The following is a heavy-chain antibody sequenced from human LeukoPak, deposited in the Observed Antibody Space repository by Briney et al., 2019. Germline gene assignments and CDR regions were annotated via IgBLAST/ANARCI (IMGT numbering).Heavy chain of an antibody. D-gene: IGHD3-22*01. Sequence: ASVKVSCKASGYTFTSYDINWVRQATGQGLEWMGWMNPNSGNTGYAQKFQGRVTITRNTSISTAYMELSNLRSEDTAVYYCARRPRFGRGYYRTHWFDPWGQGTLVTVSS. J-gene: IGHJ5*02. CDR2: MNPNSGNT. CDR1: GYTFTSYD. CDR3: ARRPRFGRGYYRTHWFDP. V-gene: IGHV1-8*03.